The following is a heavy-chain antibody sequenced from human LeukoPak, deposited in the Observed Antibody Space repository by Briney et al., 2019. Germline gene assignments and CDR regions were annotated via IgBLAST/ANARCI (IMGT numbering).Heavy chain of an antibody. CDR3: TSNSFMPDAFDI. Sequence: GGSQRLPCTPWGYTYNRSPMQWVRQASGKGLEWVGRIRSKANSYATAYAASVKGRFTISRDDSKNTAYLQMNSLKTDDTAGYYCTSNSFMPDAFDIWGQGTMVTVSS. CDR2: IRSKANSYAT. D-gene: IGHD2-2*01. V-gene: IGHV3-73*01. CDR1: GYTYNRSP. J-gene: IGHJ3*02.